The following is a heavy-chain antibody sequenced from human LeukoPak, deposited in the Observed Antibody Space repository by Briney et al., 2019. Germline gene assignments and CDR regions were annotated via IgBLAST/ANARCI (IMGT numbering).Heavy chain of an antibody. V-gene: IGHV3-66*01. Sequence: PGGSLRLSCAASGFSINHYYMTWIRQAPGKGLDWVSVIYTGGATNYGDSVKGRFTISRDNSKYTLYLQMNSLRADDTAIYYCARGQSYCGADCYSDWGQGTLVTVSS. J-gene: IGHJ4*02. CDR2: IYTGGAT. D-gene: IGHD2-21*02. CDR3: ARGQSYCGADCYSD. CDR1: GFSINHYY.